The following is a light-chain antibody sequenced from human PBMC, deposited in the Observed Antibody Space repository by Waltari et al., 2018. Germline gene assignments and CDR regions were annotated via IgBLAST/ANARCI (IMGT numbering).Light chain of an antibody. CDR3: MQALQTPT. V-gene: IGKV2-28*01. J-gene: IGKJ1*01. Sequence: IVMTQSPLSLPVTPGEPAPISCRSSQSLLHSDGYNYVDWYLQRPGQSPQLLIYLGSNRASGVPDRFNGSGSGTDFTLKISRVEAEDVGVYYCMQALQTPTFGQGTKVEI. CDR2: LGS. CDR1: QSLLHSDGYNY.